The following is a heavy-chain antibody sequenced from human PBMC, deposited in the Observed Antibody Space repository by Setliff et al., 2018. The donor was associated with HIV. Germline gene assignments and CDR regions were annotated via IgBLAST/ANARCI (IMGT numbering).Heavy chain of an antibody. V-gene: IGHV4-4*09. Sequence: SETLSLTCAVYGGPLSGYFWSWIRQPPGKGLEWIGYIYTSGSTNYNPSLKSRVTISVDTSKNQFSLKLSSVTAADTAVYYCASLDGHNSGYFDYWGQGTLVTVSS. CDR1: GGPLSGYF. CDR2: IYTSGST. D-gene: IGHD3-10*01. CDR3: ASLDGHNSGYFDY. J-gene: IGHJ4*02.